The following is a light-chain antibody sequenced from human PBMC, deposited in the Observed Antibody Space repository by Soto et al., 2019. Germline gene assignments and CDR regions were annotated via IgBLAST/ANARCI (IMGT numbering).Light chain of an antibody. Sequence: QSALTQPASVSGSPGQSITISCTGTSSDVGGYNYVSWYQQHPGKAPKLMIYDVSNRPSGVSNRFSGSKSGNTASLTISGLQAEDEADYYCSSYTSSILFVGGTKLTVL. J-gene: IGLJ2*01. CDR2: DVS. CDR1: SSDVGGYNY. V-gene: IGLV2-14*01. CDR3: SSYTSSIL.